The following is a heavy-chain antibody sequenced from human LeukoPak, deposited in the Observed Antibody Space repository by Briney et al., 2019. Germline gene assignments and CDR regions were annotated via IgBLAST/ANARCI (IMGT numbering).Heavy chain of an antibody. V-gene: IGHV3-23*01. Sequence: GGSLRLSCAASGFTFSSYAMSWVRQAPGKGLEWVSAVSGSGSRTYYADSVKGRFSISRDNFKNTLYLQMNSLRVDDTAIYYCARDWYHAIDYWGQGTLVTVSS. CDR1: GFTFSSYA. D-gene: IGHD2-2*01. CDR3: ARDWYHAIDY. CDR2: VSGSGSRT. J-gene: IGHJ4*02.